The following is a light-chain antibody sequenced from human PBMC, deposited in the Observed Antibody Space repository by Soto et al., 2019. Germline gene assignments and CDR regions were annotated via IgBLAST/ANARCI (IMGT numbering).Light chain of an antibody. J-gene: IGLJ3*02. Sequence: QSALTQPASVSGSPGQSITISCTGTSSDVGGYNYVSWYQQPPGKAPKLMIYEVSNRPSGVSNRFSGSKPGNTASLTISGLQAEDEADYYCSSYTSINTWVFGGGTQLTVL. CDR2: EVS. CDR1: SSDVGGYNY. V-gene: IGLV2-14*01. CDR3: SSYTSINTWV.